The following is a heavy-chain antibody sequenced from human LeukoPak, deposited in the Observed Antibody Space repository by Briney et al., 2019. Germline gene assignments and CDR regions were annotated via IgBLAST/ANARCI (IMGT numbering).Heavy chain of an antibody. CDR1: GGSISSYY. CDR2: IYYSEST. D-gene: IGHD3-22*01. V-gene: IGHV4-59*01. Sequence: SETLSLTCTVSGGSISSYYWSWIRQPPGKGLEWVGYIYYSESTNYNPSLKSRVTISVDTSKNQFSLKLSSVTAADTAVYYCARGGYYDSSGYFPPPDYWGQGTLVTVSS. CDR3: ARGGYYDSSGYFPPPDY. J-gene: IGHJ4*02.